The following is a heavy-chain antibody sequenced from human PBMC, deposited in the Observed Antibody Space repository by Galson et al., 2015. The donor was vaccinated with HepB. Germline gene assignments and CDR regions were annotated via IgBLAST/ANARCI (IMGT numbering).Heavy chain of an antibody. CDR1: GGTFSSYT. V-gene: IGHV1-69*02. D-gene: IGHD3-22*01. CDR2: IIPILGIA. Sequence: SVKVSCKASGGTFSSYTISWVRQAPGQGLEWMGRIIPILGIANYAQKFQGRVTITADKSTSTAYMELSSLRSEDTAVYYCARPLKPDYYDSSGSGAFDIWGQGTMVTVSS. J-gene: IGHJ3*02. CDR3: ARPLKPDYYDSSGSGAFDI.